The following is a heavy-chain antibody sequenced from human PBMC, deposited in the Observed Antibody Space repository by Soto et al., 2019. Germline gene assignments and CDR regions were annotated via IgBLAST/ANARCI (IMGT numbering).Heavy chain of an antibody. CDR2: INPVGGST. CDR3: ARDEGAAMGFQY. CDR1: GYTFTDSY. V-gene: IGHV1-46*01. J-gene: IGHJ4*02. Sequence: QVQLVQSGAEVKEPGASVRLSCKASGYTFTDSYIHWVRQAPGQGLEWMGVINPVGGSTTYIQKFQGRVTLTRDMSTTTVHMVLRALRSDDTATYYCARDEGAAMGFQYWGQGTPVNVFS. D-gene: IGHD5-18*01.